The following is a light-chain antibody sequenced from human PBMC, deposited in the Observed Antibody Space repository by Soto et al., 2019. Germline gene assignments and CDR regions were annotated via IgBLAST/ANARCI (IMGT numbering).Light chain of an antibody. Sequence: QSVLTQPPSVSGAPGQRVTISCTGSSSNIGAGYDVHWYQQQPGTAPKLLIYGNSNRPSGVPDRISGSKSGTSASLAITGLQAEDEAEYYCQSYDSNLNGYVFGTGTKVTVL. CDR1: SSNIGAGYD. CDR2: GNS. V-gene: IGLV1-40*01. J-gene: IGLJ1*01. CDR3: QSYDSNLNGYV.